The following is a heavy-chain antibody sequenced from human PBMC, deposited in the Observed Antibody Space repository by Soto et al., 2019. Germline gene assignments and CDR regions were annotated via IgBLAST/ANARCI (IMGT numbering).Heavy chain of an antibody. V-gene: IGHV3-15*01. CDR3: ATVDQGY. Sequence: PGGSLRLSCSGSGFTFTYAWMSWVRQAPGKGLEWVGRMKSKTNGGTTDYAAPVKGRFTISRDDSENTLYLQMNSLRTDDTAVYYCATVDQGYWGQGTLVTVSS. J-gene: IGHJ4*02. CDR1: GFTFTYAW. CDR2: MKSKTNGGTT.